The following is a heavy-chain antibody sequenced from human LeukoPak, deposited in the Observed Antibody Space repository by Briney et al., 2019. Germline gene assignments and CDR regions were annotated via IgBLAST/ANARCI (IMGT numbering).Heavy chain of an antibody. J-gene: IGHJ6*03. Sequence: GGSLRLSCAASGFTFSDYYMSWIRQAPGKGLEWVSYITGSGSTIYYADSVKGRFTISRDNAKNTLFLQMNSLRAEDTAVYYCARDDTSNYYYYYMDVWGKGTTVTVSS. CDR2: ITGSGSTI. D-gene: IGHD2-2*01. V-gene: IGHV3-11*04. CDR1: GFTFSDYY. CDR3: ARDDTSNYYYYYMDV.